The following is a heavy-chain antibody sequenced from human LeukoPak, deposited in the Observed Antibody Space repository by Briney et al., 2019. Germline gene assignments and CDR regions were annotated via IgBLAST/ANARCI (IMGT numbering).Heavy chain of an antibody. D-gene: IGHD3-9*01. CDR1: GYTFTSYA. CDR3: ARVGRLLRYFDRPRYYFDY. J-gene: IGHJ4*02. Sequence: ASVKVSCKASGYTFTSYAMNWVRQAPGQGLEWMGWINTNTGNPTYAQGFTGRFVFSLDTSVSTAYLQISSRKAEDTAVYYCARVGRLLRYFDRPRYYFDYWGQGPLVTVSS. CDR2: INTNTGNP. V-gene: IGHV7-4-1*02.